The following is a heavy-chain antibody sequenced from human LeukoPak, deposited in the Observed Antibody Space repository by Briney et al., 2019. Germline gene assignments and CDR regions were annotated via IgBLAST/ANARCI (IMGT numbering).Heavy chain of an antibody. Sequence: ASVKVSCKASGGTFSSYAISWVRQAPGQGLEWMGGVIPIFDTADYAQKFQGRVTITTDESTSTAYMELSSLRSEDTAVYYCARVGNGGAFDIWGQGTMVTVSS. CDR3: ARVGNGGAFDI. V-gene: IGHV1-69*05. J-gene: IGHJ3*02. D-gene: IGHD4-23*01. CDR1: GGTFSSYA. CDR2: VIPIFDTA.